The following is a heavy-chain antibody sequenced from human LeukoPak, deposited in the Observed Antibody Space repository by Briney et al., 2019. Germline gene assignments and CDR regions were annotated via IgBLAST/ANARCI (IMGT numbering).Heavy chain of an antibody. CDR1: GYTFTGYY. CDR2: INPNSGGT. Sequence: ASVKVSCKASGYTFTGYYIHWVRQAPGQGLEWMGRINPNSGGTNYAQKFQGRVTMTRDTSISTAYMELSRLRSDDTAVYYCAREYVGYSYGSNCDYWGQGTLVTVSS. CDR3: AREYVGYSYGSNCDY. J-gene: IGHJ4*02. V-gene: IGHV1-2*06. D-gene: IGHD5-18*01.